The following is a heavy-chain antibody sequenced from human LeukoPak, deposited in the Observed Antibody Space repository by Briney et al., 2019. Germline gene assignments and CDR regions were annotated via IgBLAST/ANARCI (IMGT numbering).Heavy chain of an antibody. V-gene: IGHV4-34*01. CDR2: INHSGST. D-gene: IGHD3-22*01. CDR3: ARVLSGDYYDSSGYPLGDY. J-gene: IGHJ4*02. Sequence: PSETLSLTCAVYGGSFSGYYWSWIRQPPGKGLEWIGEINHSGSTNYNPSLKSRVTISVDTSKTQLSLKLSSVPAADTAVYYCARVLSGDYYDSSGYPLGDYWGQGTLVTVSS. CDR1: GGSFSGYY.